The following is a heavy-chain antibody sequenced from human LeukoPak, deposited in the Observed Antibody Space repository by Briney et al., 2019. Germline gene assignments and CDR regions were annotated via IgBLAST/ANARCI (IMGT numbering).Heavy chain of an antibody. V-gene: IGHV3-7*01. CDR1: GFSFRTFW. J-gene: IGHJ3*01. Sequence: PGGSLRLSCAASGFSFRTFWMSWIRQAPGKEPEWVADINQDGSEEYYLQSVRGRFTVSRDNAQNAVFLQMTNLRADDTAAYYCARWKMELQRNAFDFWGQGTVVTVSS. D-gene: IGHD1-26*01. CDR2: INQDGSEE. CDR3: ARWKMELQRNAFDF.